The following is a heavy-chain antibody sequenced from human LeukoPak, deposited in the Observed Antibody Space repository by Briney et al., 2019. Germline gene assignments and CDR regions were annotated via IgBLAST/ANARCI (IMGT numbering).Heavy chain of an antibody. V-gene: IGHV4-59*01. Sequence: SETLSLTCTVSGGSISSYYWSWIRQPPGKGLEWIGYIYYSGSTNYNPSLKSRVTISVDTSKNQFSLKLSPVTAADTAVYYCARDPGDYYGSGAFDIWGQGTMVTVSS. CDR3: ARDPGDYYGSGAFDI. J-gene: IGHJ3*02. CDR1: GGSISSYY. D-gene: IGHD3-10*01. CDR2: IYYSGST.